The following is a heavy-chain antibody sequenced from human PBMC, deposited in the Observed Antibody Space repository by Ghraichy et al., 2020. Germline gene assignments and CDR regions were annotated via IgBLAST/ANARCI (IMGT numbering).Heavy chain of an antibody. D-gene: IGHD3-16*01. CDR2: VYYSGTT. J-gene: IGHJ5*02. CDR1: GGSISSSTYY. V-gene: IGHV4-39*01. CDR3: AKGVNWFDP. Sequence: SETLSLTCNVSGGSISSSTYYWGWIRQPPGKGLEWIGSVYYSGTTYYNPSLKRRVTISVDTSKNQFSLKLSSVTAADTAVYYCAKGVNWFDPWGQGTLVTVSS.